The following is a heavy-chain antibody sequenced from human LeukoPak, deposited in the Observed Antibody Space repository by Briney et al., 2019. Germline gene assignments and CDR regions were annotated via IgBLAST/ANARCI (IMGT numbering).Heavy chain of an antibody. CDR2: ISSSGGTT. D-gene: IGHD1-26*01. J-gene: IGHJ4*02. V-gene: IGHV3-23*01. CDR1: GFTFSSQA. Sequence: GGSLRLSCAASGFTFSSQAMTWVRQAPGKGLEWVSGISSSGGTTYYADSVKGRFTISRDNSKNTLFLQMNSLRADDTALYYCVVGGGIGAYWGQGTLVTVSS. CDR3: VVGGGIGAY.